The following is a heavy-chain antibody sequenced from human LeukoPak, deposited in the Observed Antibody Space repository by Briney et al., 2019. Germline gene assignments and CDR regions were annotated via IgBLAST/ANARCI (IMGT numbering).Heavy chain of an antibody. V-gene: IGHV4-30-2*01. D-gene: IGHD5-12*01. CDR3: AGSGYSGYDHFDY. CDR1: GGSISSGGYS. J-gene: IGHJ4*02. CDR2: IYHSGSI. Sequence: SETLSLTCAVSGGSISSGGYSWSWIRQPPGKGLEWIGYIYHSGSIYYNPSLKSRVTISVDRSKNQFSLKLSSVTAADTAVYYCAGSGYSGYDHFDYWGQGTLVTVSS.